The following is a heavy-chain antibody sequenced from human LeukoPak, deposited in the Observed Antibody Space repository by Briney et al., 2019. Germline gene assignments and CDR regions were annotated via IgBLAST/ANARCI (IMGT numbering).Heavy chain of an antibody. D-gene: IGHD6-19*01. V-gene: IGHV1-2*02. CDR2: INPNSGGT. J-gene: IGHJ5*02. CDR3: ARAAVVAGSTETFDP. Sequence: ASVKVSCKASGYTFTGYYMHWVRQAPGQGLEWMGWINPNSGGTNYAQKFQGRVTMTRDTFISTAYMELNRLISDDTAVYYCARAAVVAGSTETFDPWGQGTLVTVSS. CDR1: GYTFTGYY.